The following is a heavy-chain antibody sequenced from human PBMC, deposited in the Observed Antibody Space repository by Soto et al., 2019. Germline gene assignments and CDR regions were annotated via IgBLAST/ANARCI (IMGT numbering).Heavy chain of an antibody. J-gene: IGHJ4*02. CDR1: GGSVSGYF. CDR2: IYRSGST. D-gene: IGHD5-18*01. CDR3: ARGVQLWPPDY. V-gene: IGHV4-34*01. Sequence: PSETLSLTCAVSGGSVSGYFWNWIRQPPGKGLEWIGEIYRSGSTNLNPSLKSRVTISLDTSKSQFSLMLSSVTAADTAVYYCARGVQLWPPDYWGQGTLVTVSS.